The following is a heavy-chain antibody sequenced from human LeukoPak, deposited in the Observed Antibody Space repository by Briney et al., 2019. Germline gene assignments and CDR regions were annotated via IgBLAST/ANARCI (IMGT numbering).Heavy chain of an antibody. CDR3: ARVIDYDSSGYYLGY. D-gene: IGHD3-22*01. J-gene: IGHJ4*02. CDR1: GGSFSGYY. CDR2: INDSGST. Sequence: SETLSLTCAVYGGSFSGYYWSWIRQPPGKGLEWIGEINDSGSTNCNPSLKSRVSISVDTSKNQFSLKLTSVTAADTAAYYCARVIDYDSSGYYLGYWGQGTRVTVSS. V-gene: IGHV4-34*01.